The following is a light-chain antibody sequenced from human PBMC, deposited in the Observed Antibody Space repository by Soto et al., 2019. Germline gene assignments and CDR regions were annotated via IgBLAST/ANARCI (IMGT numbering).Light chain of an antibody. CDR2: KAS. CDR1: PSISSW. J-gene: IGKJ1*01. Sequence: DIQMTQSPSTLSASVRDRVTITCRASPSISSWLAWYQQKPGKAPKLLIYKASSLQSGVPSRFSGRGSGTESTITISSLKPDDFANYDGQHYNRSSMFSQGTKVEIK. CDR3: QHYNRSSM. V-gene: IGKV1-5*03.